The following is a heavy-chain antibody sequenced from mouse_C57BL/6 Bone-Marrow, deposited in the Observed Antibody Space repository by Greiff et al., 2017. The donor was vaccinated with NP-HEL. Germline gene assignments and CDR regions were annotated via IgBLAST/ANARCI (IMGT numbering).Heavy chain of an antibody. J-gene: IGHJ4*01. Sequence: VQLQQSGPGLVQPSQSLSITCTVSGFSLTSYGVHWVRQSPGKGLEWLGVIWSGGSTDYNAAFISRLSISKDNSKSQFFFKMNSLQADDTAIYYCARKRGWLLRMDYWGQGTSVTVSS. V-gene: IGHV2-2*01. CDR3: ARKRGWLLRMDY. D-gene: IGHD2-3*01. CDR1: GFSLTSYG. CDR2: IWSGGST.